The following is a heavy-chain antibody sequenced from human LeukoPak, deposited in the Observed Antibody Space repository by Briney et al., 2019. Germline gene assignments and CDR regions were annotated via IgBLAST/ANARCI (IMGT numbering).Heavy chain of an antibody. V-gene: IGHV1-69*13. J-gene: IGHJ5*02. Sequence: GASVKVSCKASGGTFSSYAISWVRQAPGQGLEWMGGIIPIFGTANYAQKFQGRVTITADESTSTAYMELSSLRSEDTAVYYCARWDIVVVPAATETYNWFDPWGQGTLVTVSS. D-gene: IGHD2-2*01. CDR1: GGTFSSYA. CDR3: ARWDIVVVPAATETYNWFDP. CDR2: IIPIFGTA.